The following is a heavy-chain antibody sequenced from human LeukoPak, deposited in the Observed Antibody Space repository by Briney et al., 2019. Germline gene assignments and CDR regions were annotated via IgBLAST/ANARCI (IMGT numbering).Heavy chain of an antibody. CDR2: IWYDGSNK. CDR3: ARDILTGYYRFDY. Sequence: GGSLRLSCAASGFTFSSYGMHWVRQAPGKGLEWVAVIWYDGSNKYYADSVKGRFTISRDNSKNTLYLQMNSLRAGDTAVYYCARDILTGYYRFDYWGQGTLVTVSS. J-gene: IGHJ4*02. D-gene: IGHD3-9*01. V-gene: IGHV3-33*01. CDR1: GFTFSSYG.